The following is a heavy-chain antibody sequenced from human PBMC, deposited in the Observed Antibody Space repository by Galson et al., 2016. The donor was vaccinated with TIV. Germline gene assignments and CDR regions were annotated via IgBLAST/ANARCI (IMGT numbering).Heavy chain of an antibody. V-gene: IGHV4-59*12. D-gene: IGHD2-2*01. CDR1: GGSISSSY. CDR2: IPHSGTT. Sequence: SETLSLTCTVSGGSISSSYWSWIRQPPGKGLELIGYIPHSGTTNYKPSLKSRATISVDTSKNQMSLRLSSVTAADTAFYYCARGIKLFGLIRPAPYDYWGQGTLVTVSS. J-gene: IGHJ4*02. CDR3: ARGIKLFGLIRPAPYDY.